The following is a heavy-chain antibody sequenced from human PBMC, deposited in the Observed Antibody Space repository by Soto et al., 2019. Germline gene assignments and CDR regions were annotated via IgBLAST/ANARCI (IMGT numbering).Heavy chain of an antibody. V-gene: IGHV3-23*01. CDR1: GFIFSDYS. CDR2: ISGVGGST. D-gene: IGHD1-1*01. CDR3: AKSLGNHWDEYYFHY. J-gene: IGHJ4*02. Sequence: EVQLLESGGDLVQPGGSLRLSCAVTGFIFSDYSMSWVRQAPGKGLEWVSGISGVGGSTYYADSVKGRFTISRDNSKNTLYLQMNSLSAEDTALYYCAKSLGNHWDEYYFHYWGQGTLVTVSS.